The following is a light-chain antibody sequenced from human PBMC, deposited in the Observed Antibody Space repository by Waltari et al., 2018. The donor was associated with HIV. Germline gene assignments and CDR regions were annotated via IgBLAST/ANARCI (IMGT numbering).Light chain of an antibody. CDR1: KLGEKY. CDR3: QAWDSSTVV. Sequence: SYELTQPPSVSVSPGQTASITCSGEKLGEKYACWYQQKPGQSPVVVIYQDTKRPSGIPERFSGYNSGNTATLTISGTQTLDEADYYCQAWDSSTVVFGGGTKLTVL. CDR2: QDT. J-gene: IGLJ2*01. V-gene: IGLV3-1*01.